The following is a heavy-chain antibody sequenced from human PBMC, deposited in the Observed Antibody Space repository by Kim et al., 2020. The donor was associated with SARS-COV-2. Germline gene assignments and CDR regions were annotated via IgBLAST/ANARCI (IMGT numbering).Heavy chain of an antibody. D-gene: IGHD3-22*01. J-gene: IGHJ5*02. V-gene: IGHV3-9*01. CDR3: AKGSITMIDGDWFDP. CDR2: ISWNSGSI. Sequence: GGSLRLSCAASGFTFDDYAMHWVRQAPGKGLEWVSGISWNSGSIGYADSVKGRFTISRDNAKNSLYLQMNSLRAEDTALYYCAKGSITMIDGDWFDPWGQGTLVTVSS. CDR1: GFTFDDYA.